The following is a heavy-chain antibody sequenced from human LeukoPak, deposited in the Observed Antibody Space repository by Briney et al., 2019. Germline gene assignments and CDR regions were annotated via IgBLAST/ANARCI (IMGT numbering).Heavy chain of an antibody. CDR3: AREYYSISDY. Sequence: ASVKVSCKASGYTFTGYLIHWVRQAPGQGLEWMGWINPNSGGTNHAQKFQGRVTMTRDTSISTAYMELSRLTSDDTAVYYCAREYYSISDYWGQGALVTVSS. V-gene: IGHV1-2*02. CDR1: GYTFTGYL. CDR2: INPNSGGT. J-gene: IGHJ4*02. D-gene: IGHD2-21*01.